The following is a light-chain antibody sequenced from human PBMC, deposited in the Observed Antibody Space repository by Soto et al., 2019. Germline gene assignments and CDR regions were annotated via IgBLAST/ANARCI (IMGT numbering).Light chain of an antibody. J-gene: IGLJ3*02. V-gene: IGLV4-60*02. CDR2: LEGSGSY. CDR1: SGHSSYI. Sequence: QSVLTQSSSASASLGSSVKLTCTLSSGHSSYIIAWHQQQPGKAPRYLMKLEGSGSYNKGSGVPDRFSGSSSGADRHLTISNLQFEEEADYYCETWDSNTWVFGGGTKLTVL. CDR3: ETWDSNTWV.